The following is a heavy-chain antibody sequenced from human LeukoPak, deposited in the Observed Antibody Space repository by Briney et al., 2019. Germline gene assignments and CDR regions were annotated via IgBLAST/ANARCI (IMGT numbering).Heavy chain of an antibody. D-gene: IGHD3-16*01. Sequence: GGSLRLSCAASGFTFRNYWMHWVRQAPGKGLVWVSRINNDGRSTTYADSVKGRFTISRDNAKNTLYLQMNSLRAEDTAVYYCTRGSDYDDVWGQGTMVTVSS. V-gene: IGHV3-74*01. J-gene: IGHJ3*01. CDR1: GFTFRNYW. CDR2: INNDGRST. CDR3: TRGSDYDDV.